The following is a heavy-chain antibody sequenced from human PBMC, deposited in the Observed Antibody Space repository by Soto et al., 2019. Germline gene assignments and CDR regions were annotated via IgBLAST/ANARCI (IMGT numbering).Heavy chain of an antibody. CDR1: GGSVDSNRYY. J-gene: IGHJ5*02. D-gene: IGHD6-13*01. V-gene: IGHV4-39*01. Sequence: SETLSLTCTVSGGSVDSNRYYWAWIRQPPGKGLEWIGSIFYTGSTYYSPSLKGRLIISVDPSKNQFSLKLTSVTAADMAMYYGARPKPSGAAAGKGWFDPWGQGTLVTVSS. CDR3: ARPKPSGAAAGKGWFDP. CDR2: IFYTGST.